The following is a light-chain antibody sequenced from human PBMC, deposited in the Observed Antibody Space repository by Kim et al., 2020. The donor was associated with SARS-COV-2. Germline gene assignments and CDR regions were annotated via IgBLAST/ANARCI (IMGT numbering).Light chain of an antibody. CDR1: QDITNY. J-gene: IGKJ2*01. V-gene: IGKV1-33*01. CDR2: GAS. Sequence: DIQMTQSPSSLSASVGDRVTITCQASQDITNYLNWYQQKPGKAPKLLIYGASTLETGVPSRFSGSGSGTDFIFTISSLQPEDIATYYCQQYVNLPRTFGQGTKLEI. CDR3: QQYVNLPRT.